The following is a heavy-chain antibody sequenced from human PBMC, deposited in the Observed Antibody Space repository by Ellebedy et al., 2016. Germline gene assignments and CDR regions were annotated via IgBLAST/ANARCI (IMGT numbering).Heavy chain of an antibody. D-gene: IGHD3-10*01. Sequence: GGSLRLSXAASGFTFSNYWMHWVRKAPGKGLEWISRIDRHGSLDSTSYADSVKGRFTVSRDNAKSTLYLQMNSLRAGDTAVYFCARGDFYYGWGPLDYWGQGARVIVSA. CDR3: ARGDFYYGWGPLDY. CDR2: IDRHGSLDST. CDR1: GFTFSNYW. J-gene: IGHJ4*02. V-gene: IGHV3-74*03.